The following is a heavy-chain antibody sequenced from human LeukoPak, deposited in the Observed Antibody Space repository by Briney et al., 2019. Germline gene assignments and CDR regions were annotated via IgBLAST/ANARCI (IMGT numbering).Heavy chain of an antibody. V-gene: IGHV3-23*01. Sequence: GGSLRLSCAASGFTFSSYGMSWVRQAPGKGLEWVSAISGSGGSTYYADSVKGRFTISRDNSKNTLYLQMNSLRAEDTAVYYCTRELLSVFDYWGQGTLVTVSS. CDR2: ISGSGGST. CDR3: TRELLSVFDY. CDR1: GFTFSSYG. J-gene: IGHJ4*02. D-gene: IGHD1-26*01.